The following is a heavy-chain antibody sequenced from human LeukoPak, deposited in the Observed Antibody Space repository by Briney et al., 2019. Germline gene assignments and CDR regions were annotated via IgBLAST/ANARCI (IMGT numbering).Heavy chain of an antibody. J-gene: IGHJ4*02. CDR3: AKDSDSWSGYYTLDY. D-gene: IGHD3-3*01. V-gene: IGHV3-30*02. CDR1: GFIFSSYG. CDR2: IRYDGFDK. Sequence: GAPRLSCATSGFIFSSYGVHWVRQAPGKGLEWVAFIRYDGFDKYYADSVKGRFTISRDNSKNTVYLQMNSLRAEDTAVFYCAKDSDSWSGYYTLDYWGQGTLVTVSS.